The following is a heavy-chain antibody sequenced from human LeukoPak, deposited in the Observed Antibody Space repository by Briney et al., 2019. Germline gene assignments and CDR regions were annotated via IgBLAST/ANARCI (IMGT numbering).Heavy chain of an antibody. CDR1: GGSISSSSYY. CDR3: ARDMSSGYPNYYYYYMDV. CDR2: IYYSGST. Sequence: PSETLSLTCTVSGGSISSSSYYWGWIRQPPGKGLEWIGSIYYSGSTYYNPSLKSRVTISVDTSKNQFSLKLSSVTAADTAVYYCARDMSSGYPNYYYYYMDVWGRGTTVTVSS. J-gene: IGHJ6*03. D-gene: IGHD3-22*01. V-gene: IGHV4-39*02.